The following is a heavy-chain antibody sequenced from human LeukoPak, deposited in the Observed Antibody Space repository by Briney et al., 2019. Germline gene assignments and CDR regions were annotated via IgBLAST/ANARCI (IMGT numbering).Heavy chain of an antibody. CDR2: IYYSGST. CDR3: ARGKKYYYDSSGYLFDY. CDR1: GGSISSGGYY. Sequence: SETLSLTCTVSGGSISSGGYYWSWIRQHPGKGLEWIGYIYYSGSTYYNPSLKSRVTISVDTSKNQFSLKLSSVTAADTAVYYCARGKKYYYDSSGYLFDYWGQGTLITVSS. D-gene: IGHD3-22*01. J-gene: IGHJ4*02. V-gene: IGHV4-31*03.